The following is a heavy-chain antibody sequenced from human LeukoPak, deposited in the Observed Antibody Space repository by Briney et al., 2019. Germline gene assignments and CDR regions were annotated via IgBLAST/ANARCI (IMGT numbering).Heavy chain of an antibody. V-gene: IGHV4-59*01. J-gene: IGHJ4*02. CDR2: IYYSGST. CDR1: GGSISSYY. CDR3: ARGGAVARWDYYFDH. Sequence: SETLSLTCTVSGGSISSYYWSWIRQPPGKGLEWIGYIYYSGSTNYNPSLKSRVTISVDTSKNQFSLKLSSVTAADTAVYYCARGGAVARWDYYFDHWGQGTLVTVSS. D-gene: IGHD6-19*01.